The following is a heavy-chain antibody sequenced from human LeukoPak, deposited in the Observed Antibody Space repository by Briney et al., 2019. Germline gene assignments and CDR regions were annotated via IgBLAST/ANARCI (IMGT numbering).Heavy chain of an antibody. CDR3: ARGSQWGDYAGFDP. D-gene: IGHD4-17*01. CDR1: GGSFSNYY. CDR2: GHHSGST. Sequence: SETLSLTCAVYGGSFSNYYRTWIRQPPGKGLEWIGEGHHSGSTNYNPSLKTRVTISVDTSRSQFSLKLTSVTAADTAVYYCARGSQWGDYAGFDPWGQGTLVTVSS. J-gene: IGHJ5*02. V-gene: IGHV4-34*01.